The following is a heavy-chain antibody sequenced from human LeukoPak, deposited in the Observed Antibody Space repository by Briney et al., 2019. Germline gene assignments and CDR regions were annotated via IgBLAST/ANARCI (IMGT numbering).Heavy chain of an antibody. CDR2: INPNGGGT. CDR1: GYTFTGYY. V-gene: IGHV1-2*06. J-gene: IGHJ4*02. D-gene: IGHD3-10*01. CDR3: ARVAYYYGSGSYYMNDY. Sequence: ASVKVSCKASGYTFTGYYMHWVRQAPGQGLEWMGRINPNGGGTNYAQKFQGRVTMTRDTSISTAYMELSRLRSDDTAVYYCARVAYYYGSGSYYMNDYWGQGTLVTVSS.